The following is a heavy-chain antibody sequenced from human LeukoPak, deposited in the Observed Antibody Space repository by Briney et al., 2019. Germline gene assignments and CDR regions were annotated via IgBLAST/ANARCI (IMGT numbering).Heavy chain of an antibody. CDR3: ARGSRIAVTGSDFDY. Sequence: PSETLSLTCTVSGGSISSYYWSWIRQSAGKGLEWIGRIYTSGSTNYNPSLKSRVTMSVDTSKNQFSLKLSSVTAADTAVYYCARGSRIAVTGSDFDYWGQGTLVTVSS. CDR2: IYTSGST. D-gene: IGHD6-19*01. J-gene: IGHJ4*02. CDR1: GGSISSYY. V-gene: IGHV4-4*07.